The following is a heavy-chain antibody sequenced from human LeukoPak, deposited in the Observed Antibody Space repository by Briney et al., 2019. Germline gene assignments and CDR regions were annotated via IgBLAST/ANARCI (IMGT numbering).Heavy chain of an antibody. V-gene: IGHV4-38-2*02. D-gene: IGHD6-13*01. J-gene: IGHJ5*02. CDR3: ARAYSSSWYFNWFDP. CDR1: GYSISHGYY. CDR2: IYHSGST. Sequence: SETLSLTCTVSGYSISHGYYWGWIRQPPGKGLEWIGTIYHSGSTYYNASLESRVTISVDTSKNQFSLKLSSVTAADTAVYYCARAYSSSWYFNWFDPWGQGTLVTVSS.